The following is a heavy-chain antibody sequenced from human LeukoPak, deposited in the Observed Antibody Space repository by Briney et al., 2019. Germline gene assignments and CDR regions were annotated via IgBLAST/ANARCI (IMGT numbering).Heavy chain of an antibody. V-gene: IGHV1-46*01. Sequence: ASVKVSCKASGYTFTSYYMHWVRQAPGQGLERMGIINPSGGSTSYAQRFQGRVTMTRDTSTSTVYMELSSLRSEDTAVYYCARSIAVAGMTDRVYFDYWGQGTLVTVSS. CDR1: GYTFTSYY. CDR2: INPSGGST. D-gene: IGHD6-19*01. J-gene: IGHJ4*02. CDR3: ARSIAVAGMTDRVYFDY.